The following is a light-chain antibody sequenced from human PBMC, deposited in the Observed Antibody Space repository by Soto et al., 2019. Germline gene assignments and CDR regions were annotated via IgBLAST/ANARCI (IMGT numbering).Light chain of an antibody. J-gene: IGKJ1*01. Sequence: EIVLTQSPGTLSLSPGETATLSCRASQTVNSDYLAWFQQRPCQAPRLLIFATSRRATDIPDRFSGSGSGTDFTLAIRRLEPEDFAVYYCHQFGYSPRTFGQGTKVDIK. V-gene: IGKV3-20*01. CDR3: HQFGYSPRT. CDR2: ATS. CDR1: QTVNSDY.